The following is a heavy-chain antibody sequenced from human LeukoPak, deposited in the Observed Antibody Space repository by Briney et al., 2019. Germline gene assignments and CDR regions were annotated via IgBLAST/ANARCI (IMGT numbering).Heavy chain of an antibody. CDR2: ISNSGSTK. Sequence: PGGSLRLSCAASGFTFNIYEMNWVRQAPGKGLEWVSYISNSGSTKYYADSVKGRFTISRGNAKKSLYVQMNGLRAEDTAVYYCARDSGDGFGIWGQGTMVTVSS. J-gene: IGHJ3*02. D-gene: IGHD3-10*01. V-gene: IGHV3-48*03. CDR3: ARDSGDGFGI. CDR1: GFTFNIYE.